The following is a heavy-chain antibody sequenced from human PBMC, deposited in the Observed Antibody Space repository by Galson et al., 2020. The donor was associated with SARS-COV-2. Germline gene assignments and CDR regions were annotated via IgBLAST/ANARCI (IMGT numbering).Heavy chain of an antibody. CDR2: IWYDESKK. CDR1: GFTFSTYG. Sequence: GGSLRLSCAASGFTFSTYGMHWVRQAPGKGLEWVAVIWYDESKKYYADSVKGRFTISRDNSKNTLYLQMNSLRVEDTAVYYCARDFLEVFGTGASGLRWGQGTLVTVSS. D-gene: IGHD6-19*01. CDR3: ARDFLEVFGTGASGLR. V-gene: IGHV3-33*01. J-gene: IGHJ4*02.